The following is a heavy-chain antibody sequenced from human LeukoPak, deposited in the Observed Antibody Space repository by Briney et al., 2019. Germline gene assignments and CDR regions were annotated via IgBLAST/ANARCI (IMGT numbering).Heavy chain of an antibody. CDR3: AKAGTGTSSVLDY. CDR2: ISWNSGSI. V-gene: IGHV3-9*01. D-gene: IGHD1-1*01. J-gene: IGHJ4*02. CDR1: GFTFDDYA. Sequence: PGGSLRLSCAASGFTFDDYAMHWVRHAPGKGLEWVSGISWNSGSIGYADSVKGRFTISRDNAKNSLYLQMNSLRAEDTALYYCAKAGTGTSSVLDYWGQGTLVTVSS.